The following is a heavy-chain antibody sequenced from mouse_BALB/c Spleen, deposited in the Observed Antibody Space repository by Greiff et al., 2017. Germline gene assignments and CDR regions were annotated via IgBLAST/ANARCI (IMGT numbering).Heavy chain of an antibody. CDR3: TRKSITTAAYAMDY. CDR2: IYPGNSDT. CDR1: GYTFTSYW. V-gene: IGHV1-5*01. J-gene: IGHJ4*01. D-gene: IGHD1-2*01. Sequence: DVQLQESGTVLARPGASVKMSCKASGYTFTSYWMHWVKQRPGQGLEWIGAIYPGNSDTSYNQKFKGKAKLTAVTSTSTAYMELSSLTNEDSAVYYCTRKSITTAAYAMDYWGQGTSVTVSS.